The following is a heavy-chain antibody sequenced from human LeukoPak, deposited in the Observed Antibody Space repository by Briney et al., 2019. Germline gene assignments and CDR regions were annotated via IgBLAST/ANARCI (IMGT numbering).Heavy chain of an antibody. D-gene: IGHD6-13*01. CDR2: IFYSGST. Sequence: PSQTLFLTCTVSGGSINRGYWSWVRQHLGKGLEWIGHIFYSGSTFYNPSLKSRVTIAVHTSRDQFSLQLTSVTAADTAVYYCASGYGSGWFDRWGQGTLVSVSS. CDR1: GGSINRGY. V-gene: IGHV4-30-4*08. J-gene: IGHJ5*02. CDR3: ASGYGSGWFDR.